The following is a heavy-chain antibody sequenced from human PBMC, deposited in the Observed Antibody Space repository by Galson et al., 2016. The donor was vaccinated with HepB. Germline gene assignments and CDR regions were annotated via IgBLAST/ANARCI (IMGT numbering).Heavy chain of an antibody. CDR2: ISSSSSTI. V-gene: IGHV3-48*01. D-gene: IGHD2-2*01. CDR1: GFTFSRYS. J-gene: IGHJ6*04. Sequence: LRLSCAASGFTFSRYSMNWVRQAPGKGLEWVSYISSSSSTIYYADSVKGRFTISRDNAKNSLYLQLNSLRAEDTAGYYCARDGCSITTCYSDYYYYHGLGVGGKGLAVLVAS. CDR3: ARDGCSITTCYSDYYYYHGLGV.